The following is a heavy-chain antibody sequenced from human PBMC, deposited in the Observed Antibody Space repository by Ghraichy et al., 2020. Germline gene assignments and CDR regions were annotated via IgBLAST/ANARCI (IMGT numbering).Heavy chain of an antibody. V-gene: IGHV4-34*01. CDR2: INHSGST. D-gene: IGHD6-13*01. J-gene: IGHJ6*02. CDR3: ARRPRSTAAAARYYYYYGMDV. CDR1: GGSFSGYY. Sequence: SETLSLTCAVYGGSFSGYYWSWIRQPPGKGLEWIGEINHSGSTNYNPSLKSRVTISVDTSKNQFSLKLSSVTAADTAVYYCARRPRSTAAAARYYYYYGMDVWGQGTTVTVSS.